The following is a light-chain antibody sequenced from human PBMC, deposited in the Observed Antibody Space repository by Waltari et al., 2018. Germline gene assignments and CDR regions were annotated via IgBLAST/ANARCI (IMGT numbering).Light chain of an antibody. V-gene: IGLV6-57*02. Sequence: KFMFTQPHPVSASPGKTVTIPCTGSTGSVASHYVQWYQQRPGSAPTTISYGADQTPSGVPDRFSGSIDSSSNSASLTISGLKPEDEADYYCQSYDSKNWVFGGGTKLAVL. CDR1: TGSVASHY. CDR3: QSYDSKNWV. CDR2: GAD. J-gene: IGLJ3*02.